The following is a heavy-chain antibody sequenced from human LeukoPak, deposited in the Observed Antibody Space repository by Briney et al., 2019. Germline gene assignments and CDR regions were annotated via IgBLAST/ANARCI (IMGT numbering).Heavy chain of an antibody. CDR1: GYTFTSYD. D-gene: IGHD4-11*01. CDR3: ARGRKDLRLHYYYYYMDV. J-gene: IGHJ6*03. V-gene: IGHV1-8*03. CDR2: MNPNSGNT. Sequence: ASVKVSCKASGYTFTSYDINWVRQATGQGLEWMGWMNPNSGNTGYAQKFQGRVTITRNTSISTAYMELSSLRSEDTAVYYCARGRKDLRLHYYYYYMDVWGKGTTVTVSS.